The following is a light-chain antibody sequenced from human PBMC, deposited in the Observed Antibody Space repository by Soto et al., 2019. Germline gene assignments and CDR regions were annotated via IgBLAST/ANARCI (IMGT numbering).Light chain of an antibody. J-gene: IGKJ1*01. CDR2: DAS. Sequence: DMQLTQSLSTLSASVGDRVTITCRASESISDWLAWLQQKPGKAPKVLIYDASTLESGVPSRFSGSRSGTEFTLAISSLQPDDSATYYCQQYKTYSQWTCGQGTKVDIK. V-gene: IGKV1-5*01. CDR3: QQYKTYSQWT. CDR1: ESISDW.